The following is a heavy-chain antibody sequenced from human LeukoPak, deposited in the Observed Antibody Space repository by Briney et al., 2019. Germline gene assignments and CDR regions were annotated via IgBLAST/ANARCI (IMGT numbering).Heavy chain of an antibody. CDR3: ARDGSFTSGSYFDS. V-gene: IGHV3-48*03. Sequence: GGSLRLSCAASGFPFSSYEMNWVRQGPGKGPEWVAYIRGDGHTVFYGYSLKGRFTISRDNAKNSLYLQINNLRAEDTAIYYCARDGSFTSGSYFDSWGQGTLVTVSS. J-gene: IGHJ4*02. D-gene: IGHD6-19*01. CDR1: GFPFSSYE. CDR2: IRGDGHTV.